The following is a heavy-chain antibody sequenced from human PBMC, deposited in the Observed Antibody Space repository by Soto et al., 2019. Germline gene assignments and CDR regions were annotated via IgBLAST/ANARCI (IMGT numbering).Heavy chain of an antibody. J-gene: IGHJ4*02. CDR2: ISAYNGNT. CDR1: GYTFTSYG. Sequence: ASVKVSCKASGYTFTSYGISWVRQAPGQGPEWMGWISAYNGNTNYAQKLQGRVTMTTDTSTSTAYMELRSLRSDDTAVYYCARVLRFLEWPQPTYDYWGQGTLVTVSS. D-gene: IGHD3-3*01. V-gene: IGHV1-18*01. CDR3: ARVLRFLEWPQPTYDY.